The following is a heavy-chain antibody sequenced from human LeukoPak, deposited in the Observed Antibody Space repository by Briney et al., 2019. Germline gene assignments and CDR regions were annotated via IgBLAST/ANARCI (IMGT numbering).Heavy chain of an antibody. J-gene: IGHJ4*02. V-gene: IGHV3-30*02. CDR3: ANPPSWYSSSWAIDY. Sequence: GGSLRLSCAASGFTFSGYGMHWVRQAPGKGLEWVAFIRYDGSDKYYADSVKGRFTISRDNFKNTLYLQMNSLRGEDTAVYYCANPPSWYSSSWAIDYWGQGTLVTVSS. CDR1: GFTFSGYG. D-gene: IGHD6-13*01. CDR2: IRYDGSDK.